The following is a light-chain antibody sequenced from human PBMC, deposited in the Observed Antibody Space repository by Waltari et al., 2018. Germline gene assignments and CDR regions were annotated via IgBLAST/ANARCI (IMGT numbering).Light chain of an antibody. J-gene: IGKJ4*01. Sequence: RASQSSRNLCAWDHQKPGKAPKLLIYKASTLESGVPSRFSGSGSGTEFTLTISSLQPDDFATYYCQQYNSYSLLTFGGGTKVEIK. CDR3: QQYNSYSLLT. V-gene: IGKV1-5*03. CDR2: KAS. CDR1: QSSRNL.